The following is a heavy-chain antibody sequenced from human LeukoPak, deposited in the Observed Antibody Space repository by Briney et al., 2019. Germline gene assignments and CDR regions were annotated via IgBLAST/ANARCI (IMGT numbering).Heavy chain of an antibody. J-gene: IGHJ4*02. CDR1: GFTFSSYW. V-gene: IGHV3-7*01. D-gene: IGHD3-22*01. Sequence: PGGSLGLSCAASGFTFSSYWMSWVRQAPGKGPEWVANIEQDGSEKYYVDSVKGRFTISRDNAKNSLYLQMNSLRAEDTAVYYCARDNYYDSSGYLDYWGQGTLVTVSS. CDR2: IEQDGSEK. CDR3: ARDNYYDSSGYLDY.